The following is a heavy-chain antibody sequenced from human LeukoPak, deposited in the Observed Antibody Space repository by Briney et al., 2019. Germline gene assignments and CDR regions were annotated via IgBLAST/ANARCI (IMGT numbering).Heavy chain of an antibody. V-gene: IGHV4-59*01. CDR2: IYYSGST. Sequence: SETLSLTCTDSGGSISSYYWSWIRQPPGKGLEWIGYIYYSGSTNYNPFLKSRVTISVDTSKNQFSLKLSSVTAADTAVYYCARETPGAGHFDYWGQGSLVTVSS. J-gene: IGHJ4*02. CDR1: GGSISSYY. CDR3: ARETPGAGHFDY. D-gene: IGHD7-27*01.